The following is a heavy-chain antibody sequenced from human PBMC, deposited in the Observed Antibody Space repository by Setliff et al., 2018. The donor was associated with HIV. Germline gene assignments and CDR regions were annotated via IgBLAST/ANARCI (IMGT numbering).Heavy chain of an antibody. Sequence: PSETLSLTCAVYGGSFSGYYWSWFRQPAGKGLEWIGRIYASIKSANYNPSLKSRITMSVDSSKNQFSLKLSSVTAADTAVYFCARTLWFEESASYDAFDIWGQGTMVTVSS. D-gene: IGHD3-10*01. J-gene: IGHJ3*02. V-gene: IGHV4-59*10. CDR2: IYASIKSA. CDR1: GGSFSGYY. CDR3: ARTLWFEESASYDAFDI.